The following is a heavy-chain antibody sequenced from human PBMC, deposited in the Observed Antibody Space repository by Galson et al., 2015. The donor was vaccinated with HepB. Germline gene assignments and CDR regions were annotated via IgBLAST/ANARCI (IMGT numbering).Heavy chain of an antibody. Sequence: SLRLSCAASGFTFSSYGMHWVRQAPGKGLEWVAVISYDGSNKYYADSVKGRFTISRDNSKNTLYLQMNSLRAEDTAVYYCAKDEDYYGSGSPFDPWGQGTLVTVSS. V-gene: IGHV3-30*18. J-gene: IGHJ5*02. CDR2: ISYDGSNK. CDR1: GFTFSSYG. CDR3: AKDEDYYGSGSPFDP. D-gene: IGHD3-10*01.